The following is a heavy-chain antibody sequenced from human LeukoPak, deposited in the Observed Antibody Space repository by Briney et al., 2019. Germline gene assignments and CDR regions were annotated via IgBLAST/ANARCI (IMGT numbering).Heavy chain of an antibody. Sequence: PSETLSLTCTVSGGSMSPYHWGWIRQPPGKGLEWIGYIYYSGSTNYNPSLKSRVTISVDTSKNQFSLKLSSVTAADTAVYYCASWYSSGWYLGSEYFQHRGQGTLVTVSS. J-gene: IGHJ1*01. CDR1: GGSMSPYH. V-gene: IGHV4-59*01. CDR2: IYYSGST. D-gene: IGHD6-19*01. CDR3: ASWYSSGWYLGSEYFQH.